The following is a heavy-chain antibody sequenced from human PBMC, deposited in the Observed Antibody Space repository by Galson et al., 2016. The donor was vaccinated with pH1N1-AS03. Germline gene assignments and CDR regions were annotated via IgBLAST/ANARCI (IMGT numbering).Heavy chain of an antibody. CDR2: ISYTGNT. CDR3: ARAYDLGGNFYWYFDV. CDR1: GGPIRGDY. V-gene: IGHV4-59*01. Sequence: TLSLTCTVSGGPIRGDYWNWIRQPPGKRLEWIGSISYTGNTNYNPSLKGRVTISIDTSRNQFFLQLTSVTAADTTVYYCARAYDLGGNFYWYFDVWGRGTLVTVSS. D-gene: IGHD4-23*01. J-gene: IGHJ2*01.